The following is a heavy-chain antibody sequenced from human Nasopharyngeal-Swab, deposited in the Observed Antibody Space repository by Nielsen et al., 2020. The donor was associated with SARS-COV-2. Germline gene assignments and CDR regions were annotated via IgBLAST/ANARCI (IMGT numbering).Heavy chain of an antibody. D-gene: IGHD2-21*01. V-gene: IGHV2-70*01. Sequence: SGPMLVKPTHTLTLTCPSSGFSLSTSGMCVSWIRQPPGKALEWLALIDWDDDKYYSTSLKTRLTISKDTSKNQVVLTMTNMDPVDTATYYCARKSIWHGMAVWGQGTTVTVSS. CDR3: ARKSIWHGMAV. CDR1: GFSLSTSGMC. J-gene: IGHJ6*02. CDR2: IDWDDDK.